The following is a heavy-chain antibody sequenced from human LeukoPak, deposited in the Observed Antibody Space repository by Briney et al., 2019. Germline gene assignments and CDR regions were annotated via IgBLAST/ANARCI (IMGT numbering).Heavy chain of an antibody. V-gene: IGHV3-23*01. D-gene: IGHD3-22*01. CDR2: ISGSGGST. CDR3: AKETSLVVVVITAGY. Sequence: GGSLRLSCAASGFTFSSYAMSWVRQAPGKGLEWVPAISGSGGSTYYADSVKGRFTISRDNSKNTLYLQMNSLRAEDTAVYYCAKETSLVVVVITAGYWGQGTLVTVSS. CDR1: GFTFSSYA. J-gene: IGHJ4*02.